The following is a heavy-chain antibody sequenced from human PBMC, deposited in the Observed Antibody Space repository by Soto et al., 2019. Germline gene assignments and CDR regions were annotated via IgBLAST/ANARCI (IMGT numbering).Heavy chain of an antibody. CDR2: IHYSGST. J-gene: IGHJ5*02. Sequence: PSETLSLTCTVSGGSISSGDYYWSWIRQPPGKGLEWIGYIHYSGSTYYNPSLKSRVTISVDTSKNQFSLKLSSVTAADTAVYHCARTTVTTFVTPSWGQGTLVTVSS. D-gene: IGHD4-17*01. CDR3: ARTTVTTFVTPS. V-gene: IGHV4-30-4*01. CDR1: GGSISSGDYY.